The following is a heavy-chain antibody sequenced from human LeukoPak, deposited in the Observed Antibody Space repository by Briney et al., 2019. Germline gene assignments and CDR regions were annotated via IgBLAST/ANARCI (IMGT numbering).Heavy chain of an antibody. CDR1: GYTFTSYG. D-gene: IGHD6-13*01. Sequence: ASVKVSCKASGYTFTSYGISWVRQAPGQGLEWMGWISAYNGNTNYAQKLQGRVTMTTDTSTSTAYMELSRLRSDDTAVYYCARDRIAAADTRGYYYMDVWGKGTTVTVSS. CDR3: ARDRIAAADTRGYYYMDV. J-gene: IGHJ6*03. CDR2: ISAYNGNT. V-gene: IGHV1-18*01.